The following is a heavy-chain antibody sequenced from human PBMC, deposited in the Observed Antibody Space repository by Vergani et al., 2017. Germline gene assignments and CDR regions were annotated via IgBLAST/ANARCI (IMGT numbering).Heavy chain of an antibody. Sequence: QVQLVQSGAEVKKPGASVKVSCKASGYTFTGYYMHWVRQAPGQGLEWLGWINPDSGGTNYAQKFQGRVTMTRDTSISTAYMERSRLRSDDTAVYYFASERNIVVVPAAKPAFDIWGQGTMVTVSS. CDR1: GYTFTGYY. CDR2: INPDSGGT. V-gene: IGHV1-2*02. J-gene: IGHJ3*02. D-gene: IGHD2-2*01. CDR3: ASERNIVVVPAAKPAFDI.